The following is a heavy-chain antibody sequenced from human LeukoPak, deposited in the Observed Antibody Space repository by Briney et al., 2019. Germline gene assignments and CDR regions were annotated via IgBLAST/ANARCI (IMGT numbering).Heavy chain of an antibody. V-gene: IGHV3-30*03. CDR1: GFTFSSYG. CDR2: ISYDGSNK. J-gene: IGHJ4*02. D-gene: IGHD3-16*01. Sequence: PGGSLRLPCAASGFTFSSYGMHWVRQAPGKGLEWVAVISYDGSNKFYADSVKGRFTISRDNSKNTLYLQMNSLRAEDTAVYYCWGHENAYWGQGTLVTVSS. CDR3: WGHENAY.